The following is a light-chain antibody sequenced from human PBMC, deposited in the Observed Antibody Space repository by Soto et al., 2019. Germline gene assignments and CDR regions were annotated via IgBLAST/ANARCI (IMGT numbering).Light chain of an antibody. J-gene: IGKJ1*01. Sequence: DIQMTQSPSAVSASVGDRVTITFRASQDISRFLAWFQQNPGKVPKRLVYLATALQNGAPSRFSGSGSGTEFNFTISSLQPEDFATYYCLQHYAYPWTFGQGTKVDIK. CDR1: QDISRF. CDR2: LAT. V-gene: IGKV1-17*03. CDR3: LQHYAYPWT.